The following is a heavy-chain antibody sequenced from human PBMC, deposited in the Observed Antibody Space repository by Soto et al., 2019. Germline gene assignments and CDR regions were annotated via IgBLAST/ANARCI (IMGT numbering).Heavy chain of an antibody. CDR2: IYTSASTI. V-gene: IGHV3-48*01. Sequence: EVQLVESGGGSVQPGGSLRLSCAASGFTFSSYSMNWVRQAPGKGLEWIAHIYTSASTIYYADSVKGRFTISRDNAKNSLYRQMNSLRAEDTAVYYCMRAAWNPPFDYWGQGTLVTVSS. CDR3: MRAAWNPPFDY. J-gene: IGHJ4*02. CDR1: GFTFSSYS. D-gene: IGHD1-1*01.